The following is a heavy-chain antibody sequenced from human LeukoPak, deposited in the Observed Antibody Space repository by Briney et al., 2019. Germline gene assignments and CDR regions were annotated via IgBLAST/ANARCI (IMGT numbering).Heavy chain of an antibody. V-gene: IGHV4-39*07. CDR2: IYYSGST. CDR1: GGSISSSSYY. J-gene: IGHJ5*02. CDR3: ARAGGFTMVRGAVNNWFDP. Sequence: SETLSLTCTVSGGSISSSSYYWGWIRQPPGKGLEWIGSIYYSGSTYYNPSLKSRITISVDTSKNQFSLKLSSVTAADTAVYYCARAGGFTMVRGAVNNWFDPWGQGTLVTVSS. D-gene: IGHD3-10*01.